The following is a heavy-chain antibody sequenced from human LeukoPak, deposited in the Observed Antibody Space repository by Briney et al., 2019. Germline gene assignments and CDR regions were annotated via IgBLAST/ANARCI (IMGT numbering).Heavy chain of an antibody. V-gene: IGHV3-48*02. CDR2: ISGGSSTI. J-gene: IGHJ4*02. Sequence: GGSLRLFCAAFGFTFSSSSMNWVRQAPGKGLEWVSYISGGSSTIHYADSVKGRFTISRDNAKNSLYLQMNSLRDEDTALYYCARDYGYSSSFDYWGQGTLVTVSS. CDR3: ARDYGYSSSFDY. D-gene: IGHD6-13*01. CDR1: GFTFSSSS.